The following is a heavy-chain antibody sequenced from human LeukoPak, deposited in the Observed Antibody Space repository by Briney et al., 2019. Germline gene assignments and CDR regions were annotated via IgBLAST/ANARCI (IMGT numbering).Heavy chain of an antibody. CDR2: ISGSGGST. D-gene: IGHD6-13*01. CDR3: AKELAAPGKKDAPLVY. V-gene: IGHV3-23*01. Sequence: PGGSLRLSCAASGFTFSSYAMSWVRQAPGKGLEWVSSISGSGGSTYYADSVKGRFTISRDNSKNTLYLQMNSLRAEDTAVYYYAKELAAPGKKDAPLVYWGERTLVTVS. J-gene: IGHJ4*02. CDR1: GFTFSSYA.